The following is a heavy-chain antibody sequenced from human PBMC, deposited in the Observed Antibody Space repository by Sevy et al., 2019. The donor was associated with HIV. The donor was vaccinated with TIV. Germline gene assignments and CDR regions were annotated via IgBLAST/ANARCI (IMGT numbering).Heavy chain of an antibody. CDR1: AFTFSSYA. J-gene: IGHJ3*02. D-gene: IGHD3-22*01. Sequence: GGSLRLSCTAFAFTFSSYAMNWVRQAPGKGLEWVSTIFRSGDVTYYADSVKGRFTISRDNSRNTLYLQMNGLRAADTAVYYCAGARYDSSGSFDAFDIWGQGTMVTVSS. CDR3: AGARYDSSGSFDAFDI. CDR2: IFRSGDVT. V-gene: IGHV3-23*01.